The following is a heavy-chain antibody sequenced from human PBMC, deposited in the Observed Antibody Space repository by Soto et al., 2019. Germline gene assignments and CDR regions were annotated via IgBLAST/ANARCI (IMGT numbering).Heavy chain of an antibody. V-gene: IGHV3-23*01. J-gene: IGHJ5*02. CDR3: AKGSNYDVLAGFVSGRGFDP. D-gene: IGHD3-9*01. CDR1: GFTFSNYA. CDR2: IGGTDGRT. Sequence: EARLQESGGGLVQPGGSLRLSCAASGFTFSNYAMSWVRQAPGKGLQWVSAIGGTDGRTYYADFARGRFTISRDNSKKTLYLQLNSLTAEDTATYYCAKGSNYDVLAGFVSGRGFDPWGQGTLVTVSS.